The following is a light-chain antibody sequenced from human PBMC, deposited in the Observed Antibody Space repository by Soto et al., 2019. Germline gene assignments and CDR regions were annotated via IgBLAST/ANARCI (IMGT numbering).Light chain of an antibody. CDR1: SSNFGAGND. V-gene: IGLV1-40*01. CDR3: QSYDSSLRGYV. CDR2: GNN. J-gene: IGLJ1*01. Sequence: QSVLTQPPSVSGAPGQRVTISCTGSSSNFGAGNDVQWYQQLPGTAPKLLIFGNNNEPSGVPDRFSGSKSGTSASLAISGLQAEDVADYYCQSYDSSLRGYVFGTGTKVTVL.